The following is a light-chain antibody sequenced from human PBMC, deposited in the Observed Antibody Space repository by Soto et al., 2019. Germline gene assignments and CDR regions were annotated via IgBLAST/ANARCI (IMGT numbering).Light chain of an antibody. V-gene: IGKV1-5*01. Sequence: DIQMTQSPSTLSASVGDRVTITCRASQSISSWLAWYQQKPGKAPKLLIYDASSLESGVPSRFSGSGSGTEFTLTISSLQPADFATYYSQQYNSYSWTFGHGTKVEIK. CDR3: QQYNSYSWT. CDR2: DAS. J-gene: IGKJ1*01. CDR1: QSISSW.